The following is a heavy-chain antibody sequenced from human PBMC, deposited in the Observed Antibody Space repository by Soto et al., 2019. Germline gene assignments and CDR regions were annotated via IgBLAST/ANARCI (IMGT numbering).Heavy chain of an antibody. CDR1: GYTFTDNY. V-gene: IGHV1-69-2*01. D-gene: IGHD1-7*01. CDR3: AIRRAYRNSWYYFDS. J-gene: IGHJ4*02. Sequence: EVHLVQSGADVKEPGATVKVSCKVSGYTFTDNYIHWVQQVPGKGLEWMGRVDPEDGQTAYAEKFQGRVTLSADTSTDTAYMQLSGLKSEDTAVYYCAIRRAYRNSWYYFDSWGQGTLVTVSS. CDR2: VDPEDGQT.